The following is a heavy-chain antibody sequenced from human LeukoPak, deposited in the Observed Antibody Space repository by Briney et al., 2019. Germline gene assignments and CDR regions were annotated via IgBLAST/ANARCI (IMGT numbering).Heavy chain of an antibody. CDR3: ARGQGRLGTSSYHYMDV. V-gene: IGHV3-30*04. J-gene: IGHJ6*03. D-gene: IGHD7-27*01. CDR1: GFTFSSYA. Sequence: PGGSLRLSCAASGFTFSSYAMHWVRQAPGKGLEWVAVISYDGSNKYYADSVKGRFTISRDNSKNTLYLQMNSLRAEDTAVYYCARGQGRLGTSSYHYMDVWGKGTTVTVSS. CDR2: ISYDGSNK.